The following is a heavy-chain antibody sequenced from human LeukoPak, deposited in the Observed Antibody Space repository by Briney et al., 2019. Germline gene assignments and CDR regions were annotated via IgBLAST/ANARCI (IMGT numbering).Heavy chain of an antibody. J-gene: IGHJ6*02. Sequence: GGSLRLSCAASGFTFSSYVMTWVRQAPGKGLEWVSVIYSGGSTYYADSVKGRFTISRDNSKNTLYLQMNSLRAEDTAVYYCARRPGYYYGMDVWGQGTTVTVSS. D-gene: IGHD6-6*01. CDR3: ARRPGYYYGMDV. V-gene: IGHV3-53*01. CDR2: IYSGGST. CDR1: GFTFSSYV.